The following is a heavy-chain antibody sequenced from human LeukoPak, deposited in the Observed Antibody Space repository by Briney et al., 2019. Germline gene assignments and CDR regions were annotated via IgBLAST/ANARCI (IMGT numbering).Heavy chain of an antibody. CDR1: GFTFSSYA. D-gene: IGHD2-2*01. CDR2: ISGSGGST. V-gene: IGHV3-23*01. CDR3: ARDQDYCSSTSCSKRPLDY. J-gene: IGHJ4*02. Sequence: PGGSLRLSCAASGFTFSSYAMSWVRQAPGKGLEWVSAISGSGGSTYYADSVKGRFTISRDNSKNSLYLQMNSLRAEDTAVYYCARDQDYCSSTSCSKRPLDYWGQGTLVTVSS.